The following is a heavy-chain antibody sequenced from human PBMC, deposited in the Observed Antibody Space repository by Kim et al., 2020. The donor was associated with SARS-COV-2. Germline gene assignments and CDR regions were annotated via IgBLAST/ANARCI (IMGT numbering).Heavy chain of an antibody. V-gene: IGHV3-64D*06. D-gene: IGHD3-22*01. CDR2: ISSNGGST. CDR1: GFTFSSYA. Sequence: GGSLRLSCSASGFTFSSYAMHWVRQAPGKGLEYVSAISSNGGSTYYADSVKGRFTISRDNSKNTLYLQMSSLRAEDTAVYYCVKGRLVHITMIVVVISPDSFDIWGQGTMVTVSS. CDR3: VKGRLVHITMIVVVISPDSFDI. J-gene: IGHJ3*02.